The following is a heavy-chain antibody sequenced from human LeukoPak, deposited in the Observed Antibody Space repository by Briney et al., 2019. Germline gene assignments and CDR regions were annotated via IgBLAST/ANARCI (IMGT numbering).Heavy chain of an antibody. CDR2: IRSSGDVI. CDR3: ARDGDAFDI. V-gene: IGHV3-11*01. J-gene: IGHJ3*02. Sequence: GGSLRLSCAASGFTFSDYYMSWIRQAPGKGLEWVSYIRSSGDVIYYADSVKGRFSMSRDNAKNSLSLQMNSLRAEDTAVYYCARDGDAFDIWGQGTMVTVSS. CDR1: GFTFSDYY. D-gene: IGHD7-27*01.